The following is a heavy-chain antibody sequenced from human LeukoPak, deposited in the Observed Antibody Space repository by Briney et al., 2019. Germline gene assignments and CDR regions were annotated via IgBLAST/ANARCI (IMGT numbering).Heavy chain of an antibody. CDR2: IYSGGRT. D-gene: IGHD3/OR15-3a*01. V-gene: IGHV3-53*01. CDR3: ARVDQYYDLDY. J-gene: IGHJ4*02. Sequence: GGSLRLSCAASGFTVNSNSMSWVRQAPGKGLEWVSGIYSGGRTYYADSVKGRFTISRDKSKNTLYLQMNSLRAEDTAVYYCARVDQYYDLDYWGQGTLVTVSS. CDR1: GFTVNSNS.